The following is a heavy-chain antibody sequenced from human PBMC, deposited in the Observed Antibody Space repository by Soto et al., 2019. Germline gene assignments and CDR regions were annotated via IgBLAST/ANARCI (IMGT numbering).Heavy chain of an antibody. J-gene: IGHJ4*02. CDR1: VGSISSGGYY. CDR3: ARRASAAGILYFDY. V-gene: IGHV4-31*03. Sequence: QVQLQESGPGLVKPSQTLSLTCTVSVGSISSGGYYWSWIRQHPGKGLEWIGYIYYNGSTYYTPSIKSRVNISVDTPKNQFSLKLSSVTAADTAVYYCARRASAAGILYFDYWGKGTLVTVSS. D-gene: IGHD6-13*01. CDR2: IYYNGST.